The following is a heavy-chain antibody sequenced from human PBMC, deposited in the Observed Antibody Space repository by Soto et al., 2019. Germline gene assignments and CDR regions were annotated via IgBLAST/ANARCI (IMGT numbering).Heavy chain of an antibody. D-gene: IGHD3-22*01. Sequence: PSETLSLPCTVSGGSISSSSYYWSWILQPPGKGLEWMGYIYYSGSTNYTPSRKSRVTISVDTSKNQFSLKLSSVTAADTAVYYCARDHSSGYRRFDYWGQGTLVTVSS. CDR3: ARDHSSGYRRFDY. J-gene: IGHJ4*02. CDR1: GGSISSSSYY. V-gene: IGHV4-61*01. CDR2: IYYSGST.